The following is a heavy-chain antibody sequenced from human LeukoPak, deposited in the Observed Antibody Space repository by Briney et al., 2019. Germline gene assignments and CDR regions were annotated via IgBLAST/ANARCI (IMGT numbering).Heavy chain of an antibody. D-gene: IGHD1/OR15-1a*01. V-gene: IGHV1-24*01. J-gene: IGHJ4*02. CDR3: ATAGTRGTTWFQIGTPHAFDI. CDR2: FDPEDGET. Sequence: ASVKVSCKVSGYTLTELSMHWVRQAPGKGLEWMGTFDPEDGETISAQKLQGRVTMTEETSTDTAYMILSSLRSEDTAVYYCATAGTRGTTWFQIGTPHAFDIWGQGTLVTVSS. CDR1: GYTLTELS.